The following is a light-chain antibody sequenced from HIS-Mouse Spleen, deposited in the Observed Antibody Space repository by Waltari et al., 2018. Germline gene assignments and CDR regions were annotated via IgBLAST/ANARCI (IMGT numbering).Light chain of an antibody. CDR1: QSVSSN. J-gene: IGKJ1*01. V-gene: IGKV3-15*01. CDR2: GAS. Sequence: EIVMTQSPATLSVSPGERATLSCRASQSVSSNLAWYQQKPGQAPGLLIYGASTRATGIPARFSGSGCGTEFTLTISSMQSEDFAVYYCQQYNNWPRTFGQGTKVEIK. CDR3: QQYNNWPRT.